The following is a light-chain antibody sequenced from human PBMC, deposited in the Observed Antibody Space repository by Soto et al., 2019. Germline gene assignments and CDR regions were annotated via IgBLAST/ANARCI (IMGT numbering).Light chain of an antibody. CDR3: SSYAGNKIYYV. V-gene: IGLV2-8*01. CDR2: EVN. CDR1: SSDVGGYNF. J-gene: IGLJ1*01. Sequence: QSALTQPPSASGSPGQSVTISCTGTSSDVGGYNFVSWYQQHPGKAPKLMIFEVNKRPSGVPDRFSGSKSSNTASLTVSGLQAEDEADYYCSSYAGNKIYYVFGTGTKLTVL.